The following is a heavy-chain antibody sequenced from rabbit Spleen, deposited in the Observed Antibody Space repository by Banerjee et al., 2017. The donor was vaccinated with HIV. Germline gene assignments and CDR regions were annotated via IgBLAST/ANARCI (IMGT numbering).Heavy chain of an antibody. CDR3: ARDTGTSFSTYGMDL. CDR2: IDAGSSGFT. D-gene: IGHD8-1*01. J-gene: IGHJ6*01. Sequence: QSLQESAGDLLKPRASLTTPSTTSAVSFSFNTYICWVRQAPGKGLEWIACIDAGSSGFTYFASWAKGRFTISKTSSTTVTLQMTSLTVADTATYFCARDTGTSFSTYGMDLWGQGTLVTVS. V-gene: IGHV1S40*01. CDR1: AVSFSFNTY.